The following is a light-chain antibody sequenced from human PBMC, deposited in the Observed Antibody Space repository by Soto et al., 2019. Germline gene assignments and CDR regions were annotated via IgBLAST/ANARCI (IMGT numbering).Light chain of an antibody. Sequence: QSSLTQPASVSVSPGQSITISCSGTSSDVGGYNLVSWYQQYPGKAPKLIIYEVTYRPSGVSNRFSGSKSGNTASLTISGLQAEDEADYYCSSYSSSSALDVIFGGGTKLTVL. J-gene: IGLJ2*01. CDR1: SSDVGGYNL. CDR2: EVT. CDR3: SSYSSSSALDVI. V-gene: IGLV2-14*02.